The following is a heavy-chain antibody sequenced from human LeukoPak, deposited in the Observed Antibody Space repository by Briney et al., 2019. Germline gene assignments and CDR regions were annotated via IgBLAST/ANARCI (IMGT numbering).Heavy chain of an antibody. CDR2: FDPEDGET. Sequence: ASVKVSCKVSGYTLTELSMHWVRQAPGKGLEWMGGFDPEDGETIYAQKFQGRVTMTEDTSTDTAYMELSSLRSEDTAVYYCARYGYSSSWYDSGAFDIWGQGTMVTVSS. CDR1: GYTLTELS. D-gene: IGHD6-13*01. V-gene: IGHV1-24*01. J-gene: IGHJ3*02. CDR3: ARYGYSSSWYDSGAFDI.